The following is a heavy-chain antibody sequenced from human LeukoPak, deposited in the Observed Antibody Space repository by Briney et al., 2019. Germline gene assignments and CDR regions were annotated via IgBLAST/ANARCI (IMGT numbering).Heavy chain of an antibody. CDR3: ARDYDILTGDDAFDI. V-gene: IGHV4-38-2*02. CDR2: LYHSGST. J-gene: IGHJ3*02. D-gene: IGHD3-9*01. Sequence: SETLSLTCTVSGYPISSGYYWGWIRQPPGKGLEWIGSLYHSGSTYYSPSLKSRVTISVDTSKDQCSLELSSVTAADTAVYYCARDYDILTGDDAFDIWGQGTMVAVSS. CDR1: GYPISSGYY.